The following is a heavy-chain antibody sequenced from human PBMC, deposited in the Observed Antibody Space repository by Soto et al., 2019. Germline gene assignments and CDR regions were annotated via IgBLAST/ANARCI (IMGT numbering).Heavy chain of an antibody. CDR2: INPTSST. CDR3: ARVYCSGGSCYGIDY. J-gene: IGHJ4*02. V-gene: IGHV1-46*01. Sequence: QVQLVQSGAEVKKPGASVKVSCKASGYTFTSYYMHWVRQAPGQGLEWMGIINPTSSTSYAQKFQGTVTMSRVTSTSTVYMALSSLRSEDTAVYYCARVYCSGGSCYGIDYWGQGTLVTVSS. CDR1: GYTFTSYY. D-gene: IGHD2-15*01.